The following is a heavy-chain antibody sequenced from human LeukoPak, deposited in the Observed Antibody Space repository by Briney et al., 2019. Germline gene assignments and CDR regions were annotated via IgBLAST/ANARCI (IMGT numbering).Heavy chain of an antibody. CDR2: ISWNSGSI. J-gene: IGHJ3*02. Sequence: PGGSLRLSCAASGFTFDDYAMHWVRQAPGKGLEWVSGISWNSGSIGYADSVKGRFTISRDNAKNSLYLQMNSLRAEDTALYYCAKDKGRNYYASSGYAAFDIWGQGTMVTVSS. D-gene: IGHD3-22*01. CDR3: AKDKGRNYYASSGYAAFDI. V-gene: IGHV3-9*01. CDR1: GFTFDDYA.